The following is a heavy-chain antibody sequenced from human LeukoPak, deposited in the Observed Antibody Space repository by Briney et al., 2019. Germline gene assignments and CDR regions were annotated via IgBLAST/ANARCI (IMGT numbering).Heavy chain of an antibody. Sequence: GASVKVSCKASGYTFTSYGIRWVRQAPGQGLEWMGWITGYNGATNYAQKFQGRVTLATDTSTSAAYMELRRLRSDDTAVYYCARGPMVRGVIMTLRYFDYWGQGTLVTVSS. D-gene: IGHD3-10*01. CDR3: ARGPMVRGVIMTLRYFDY. V-gene: IGHV1-18*01. CDR1: GYTFTSYG. CDR2: ITGYNGAT. J-gene: IGHJ4*02.